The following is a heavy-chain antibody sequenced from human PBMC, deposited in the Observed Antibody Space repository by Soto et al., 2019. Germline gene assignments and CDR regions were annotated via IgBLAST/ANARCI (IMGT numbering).Heavy chain of an antibody. V-gene: IGHV1-18*04. J-gene: IGHJ4*02. CDR2: ISTYNGHT. Sequence: QVQLAQSGPEVKKPGASVKVSCKASGYMFTNYGLTWVRQAPGQGLEWMGWISTYNGHTEYAQKFQDRVTLTTDTSTSTGYMEVRRLRSDDTAIYYCARDNGDSGASLVDFWGQGTLVTVSS. CDR1: GYMFTNYG. CDR3: ARDNGDSGASLVDF. D-gene: IGHD2-8*01.